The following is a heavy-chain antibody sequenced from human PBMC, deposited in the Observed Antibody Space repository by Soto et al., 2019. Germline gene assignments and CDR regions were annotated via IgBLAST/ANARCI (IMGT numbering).Heavy chain of an antibody. Sequence: GEALKISCRGSGYSFTSYWIGWVRQMPGKGLEWMGIIYPGDSDTRYSPSFQGQVTISADKSISTAYLQWSSLKASDTAMYYCARSYYYGSGSHPAPIDYWGQGTLDPVSS. CDR2: IYPGDSDT. CDR1: GYSFTSYW. V-gene: IGHV5-51*01. J-gene: IGHJ4*02. D-gene: IGHD3-10*01. CDR3: ARSYYYGSGSHPAPIDY.